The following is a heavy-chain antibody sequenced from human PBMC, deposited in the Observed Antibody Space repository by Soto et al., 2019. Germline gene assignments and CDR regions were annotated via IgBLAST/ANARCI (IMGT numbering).Heavy chain of an antibody. D-gene: IGHD1-20*01. V-gene: IGHV3-33*01. CDR3: ARGHLGPYNWNDGIY. CDR1: GFTFSSYG. Sequence: QVQLVESGGGVVQPGRSLRLSCAASGFTFSSYGMHWVRQAPGKGLEWVAVIWYDGSNKYYADSVKGRFTISRDNSKNTLYLQMNSLRAEDTAVYSCARGHLGPYNWNDGIYWGQGTLVTVSS. J-gene: IGHJ4*02. CDR2: IWYDGSNK.